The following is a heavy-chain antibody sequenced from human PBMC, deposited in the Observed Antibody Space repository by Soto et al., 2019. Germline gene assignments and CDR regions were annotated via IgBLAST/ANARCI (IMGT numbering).Heavy chain of an antibody. J-gene: IGHJ5*02. D-gene: IGHD3-10*01. V-gene: IGHV4-34*01. CDR2: INHSGST. CDR1: GGSFSGYY. CDR3: ARGGITMVRGVINWFDP. Sequence: SETLSLTCAVYGGSFSGYYCSWIRQPPGKGLEWIGEINHSGSTNYNPSLKSRVTISVDTSKNQFSLKLSSVTAADTAVYYCARGGITMVRGVINWFDPWGQGTLVTVSS.